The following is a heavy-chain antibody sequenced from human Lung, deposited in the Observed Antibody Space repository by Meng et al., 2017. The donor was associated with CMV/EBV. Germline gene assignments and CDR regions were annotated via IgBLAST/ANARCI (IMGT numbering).Heavy chain of an antibody. CDR1: VGSVSTSSSY. Sequence: SXTXSLXXTVPVGSVSTSSSYWSSIRQPPGKGLEWIGFIYNTVSTNDNPPLKSRVTTSVDTSKNQFSLKLTSVTVADTAVYYCARGFYDFWSGFGAVDYWGQGXLVTVSS. V-gene: IGHV4-61*01. D-gene: IGHD3-3*01. CDR3: ARGFYDFWSGFGAVDY. CDR2: IYNTVST. J-gene: IGHJ4*02.